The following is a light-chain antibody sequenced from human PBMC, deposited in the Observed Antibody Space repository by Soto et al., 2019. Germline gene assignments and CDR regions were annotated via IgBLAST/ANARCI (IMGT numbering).Light chain of an antibody. CDR3: SSYTSRDTLV. CDR2: DVN. Sequence: QSALTQPASVSGSPGQSITISCTGTSSDVGGYDHVSWYQQHPGKAPKLIIYDVNIRPSGVSNRFSGSKSGNTASLAVSGLQAEDEADSYCSSYTSRDTLVFGGGTKLTVL. CDR1: SSDVGGYDH. V-gene: IGLV2-14*03. J-gene: IGLJ3*02.